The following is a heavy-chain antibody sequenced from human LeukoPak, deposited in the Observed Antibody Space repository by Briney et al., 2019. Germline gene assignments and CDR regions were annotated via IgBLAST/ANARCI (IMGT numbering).Heavy chain of an antibody. V-gene: IGHV4-59*08. D-gene: IGHD2-15*01. J-gene: IGHJ6*03. CDR1: GGSISSYY. CDR3: AKHGCSGGSCSPYYYYYMDV. Sequence: SETLSLTCTVSGGSISSYYWSWIRQPPGKGLEWIGYIYYSGSTNYNPSLKSRVTISVDTSKNQFSLKLSSVTAADTAVYYCAKHGCSGGSCSPYYYYYMDVWGKGTTVTVSS. CDR2: IYYSGST.